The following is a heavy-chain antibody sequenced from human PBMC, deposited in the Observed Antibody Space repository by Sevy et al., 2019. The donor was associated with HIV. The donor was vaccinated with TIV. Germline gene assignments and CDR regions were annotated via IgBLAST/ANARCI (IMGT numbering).Heavy chain of an antibody. CDR2: ISYDGSNK. CDR3: ARDPEVASKQVYYYYGMDV. Sequence: GGFLRLSCAASGFTFSSYAMHWVRQAPGKGLEWVAVISYDGSNKNYADSVKGRFTISRDNSKNTLYLQMNSMRAAHTAVYYCARDPEVASKQVYYYYGMDVWGQGTTVTVSS. CDR1: GFTFSSYA. V-gene: IGHV3-30-3*01. D-gene: IGHD2-15*01. J-gene: IGHJ6*02.